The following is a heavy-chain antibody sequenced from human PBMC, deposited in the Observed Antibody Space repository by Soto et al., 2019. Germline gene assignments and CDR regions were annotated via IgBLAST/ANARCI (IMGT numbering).Heavy chain of an antibody. CDR3: TTDPRWGF. CDR1: GLSFNNAW. V-gene: IGHV3-15*07. D-gene: IGHD3-16*01. Sequence: EVQLVESGGGLVQPGGSLRLSCVVSGLSFNNAWMTWVRQAPGKGLEWVGRIKSKTDGAATEFAAPVEGRFTLSRDDSKNTVYLDMSSLRTEDTGVYYCTTDPRWGFWGQGTMVTVSS. CDR2: IKSKTDGAAT. J-gene: IGHJ3*01.